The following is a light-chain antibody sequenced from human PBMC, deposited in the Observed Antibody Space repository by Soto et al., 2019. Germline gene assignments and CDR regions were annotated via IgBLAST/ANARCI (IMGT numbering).Light chain of an antibody. J-gene: IGKJ4*01. CDR3: QERGGWPRAT. CDR1: QNVGLN. V-gene: IGKV3-11*01. CDR2: TAS. Sequence: EMVLTQSPATLSLSPGESATLSCRASQNVGLNFAWYQQKSGQPPRLLIHTASSRATGIPARFSGSESRTDFTLNIRSLEPEYIAVYYCQERGGWPRATFGGGTKVEMK.